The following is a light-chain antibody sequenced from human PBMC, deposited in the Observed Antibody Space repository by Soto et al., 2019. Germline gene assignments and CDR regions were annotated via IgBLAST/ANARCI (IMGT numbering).Light chain of an antibody. CDR2: DAS. V-gene: IGKV1-5*01. CDR3: QQYNSYPWT. J-gene: IGKJ1*01. CDR1: PSISSW. Sequence: DIQMTQSPSTLSASVGDRVTITCRASPSISSWLAWYQQKPGKAPKLLIYDASSLKSGVPSRFSGSGSGTEFTLPISSLQPDDFATYYCQQYNSYPWTCGQGTKVEIK.